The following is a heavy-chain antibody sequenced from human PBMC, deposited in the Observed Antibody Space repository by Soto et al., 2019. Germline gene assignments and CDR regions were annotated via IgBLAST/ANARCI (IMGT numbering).Heavy chain of an antibody. CDR1: GFTFIGYA. Sequence: TGRSLRLSGAASGFTFIGYAMNWFRQAPGKGLEWVSAISGGGGSTYYADSVKGRFTISRDNSKNALYLKMNRLRAEYTPVYYCAKIAAAVLDLWGQGSLVTVSS. V-gene: IGHV3-23*01. D-gene: IGHD6-13*01. CDR2: ISGGGGST. J-gene: IGHJ5*02. CDR3: AKIAAAVLDL.